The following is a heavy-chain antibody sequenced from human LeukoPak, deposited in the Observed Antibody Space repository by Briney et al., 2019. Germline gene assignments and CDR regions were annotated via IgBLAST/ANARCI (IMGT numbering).Heavy chain of an antibody. V-gene: IGHV3-23*01. Sequence: GGSLRLSCAASGFTFSSYAMSWVRQAPGKGLEWVSAISGSGGSTYYADSVKGRFTISRDNSKNTLYLQMNSLRAEDTAVYYCAKDPMITFWGVIVFDYWGQGTLVTVSS. CDR2: ISGSGGST. D-gene: IGHD3-16*02. CDR1: GFTFSSYA. J-gene: IGHJ4*02. CDR3: AKDPMITFWGVIVFDY.